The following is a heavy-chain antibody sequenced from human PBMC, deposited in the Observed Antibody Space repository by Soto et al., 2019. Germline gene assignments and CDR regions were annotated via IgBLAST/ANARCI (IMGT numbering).Heavy chain of an antibody. Sequence: PXEFLSLSCAASGFTFSSYGVHWVRQAPGKGLEWVAVISYDGSNKYYADSVKGRFTISRDNSKNTLYLQMNSLRAEDTAVYYCTVGYSYGFPFDYWGQGTLVTVPS. D-gene: IGHD5-18*01. CDR3: TVGYSYGFPFDY. J-gene: IGHJ4*02. V-gene: IGHV3-30*03. CDR1: GFTFSSYG. CDR2: ISYDGSNK.